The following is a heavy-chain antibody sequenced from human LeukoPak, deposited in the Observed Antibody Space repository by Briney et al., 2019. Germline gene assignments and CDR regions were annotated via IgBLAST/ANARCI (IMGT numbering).Heavy chain of an antibody. Sequence: ASVKVSCKASGYTFTGYYMHWVRQAPGQGLEWRGWINPNSGGTNYAQKFQGRVTMTRDTSISTAYMELSRLRSDDTAVYYCASNREGYCSSTSCYQAENWFDPWGQGPLVTVSS. V-gene: IGHV1-2*02. CDR1: GYTFTGYY. CDR3: ASNREGYCSSTSCYQAENWFDP. CDR2: INPNSGGT. D-gene: IGHD2-2*01. J-gene: IGHJ5*02.